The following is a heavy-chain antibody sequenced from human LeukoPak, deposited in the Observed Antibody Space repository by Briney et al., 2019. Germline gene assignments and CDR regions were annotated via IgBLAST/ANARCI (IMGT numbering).Heavy chain of an antibody. CDR3: ARETYDFWSGYSLNWFDP. V-gene: IGHV4-4*07. CDR1: GGSISSYY. D-gene: IGHD3-3*01. Sequence: SETLSLTCTVSGGSISSYYWSWIRQPAGKGLEWIGRIYTSGSTNYNPSLKSRVTMSVGTSKNQFSLKLSSVTAADTAVYYCARETYDFWSGYSLNWFDPWGQGTLVTVSS. J-gene: IGHJ5*02. CDR2: IYTSGST.